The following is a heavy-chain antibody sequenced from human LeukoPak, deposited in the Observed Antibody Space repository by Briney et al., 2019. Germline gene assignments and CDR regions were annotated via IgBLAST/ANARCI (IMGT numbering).Heavy chain of an antibody. Sequence: GGSLRLSCAASRFAFRSLSMNWVPQAPGKGLEWVSYISRVSSDKYYADSVKGRFTISRDNAKISLYLQMNSLRAEDTAVYYCASLKDQLDCWGQGTLVTVSS. CDR1: RFAFRSLS. J-gene: IGHJ4*02. CDR3: ASLKDQLDC. CDR2: ISRVSSDK. V-gene: IGHV3-48*01.